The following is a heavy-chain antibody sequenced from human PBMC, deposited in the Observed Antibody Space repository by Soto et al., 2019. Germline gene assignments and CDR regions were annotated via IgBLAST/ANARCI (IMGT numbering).Heavy chain of an antibody. V-gene: IGHV1-18*01. CDR2: INSFSGDT. D-gene: IGHD2-15*01. Sequence: QVQLVQSGAEVKKPGASVKVSCKASGYTFTHYGITWVRQAPGQGLEWMGWINSFSGDTNYPQKLQGRLTMTTDTSTNTVYMELRNLRSDDTAVYYCARDLHSCGKYWYFDIWGRGTLVTVSS. J-gene: IGHJ2*01. CDR1: GYTFTHYG. CDR3: ARDLHSCGKYWYFDI.